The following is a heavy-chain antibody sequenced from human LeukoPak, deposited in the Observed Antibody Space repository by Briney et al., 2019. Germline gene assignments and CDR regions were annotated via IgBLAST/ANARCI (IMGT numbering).Heavy chain of an antibody. CDR3: ARGVSDALDI. CDR2: ISADVSSA. V-gene: IGHV3-74*01. Sequence: GGSLRLSCAASGFTFSNFWMHWVRQAPGKGLVWVSHISADVSSAIYADSVKGRFTISRDNAKNTLYLQINSLRAEDTAVYYCARGVSDALDIWGQGTMVTVSS. CDR1: GFTFSNFW. J-gene: IGHJ3*02.